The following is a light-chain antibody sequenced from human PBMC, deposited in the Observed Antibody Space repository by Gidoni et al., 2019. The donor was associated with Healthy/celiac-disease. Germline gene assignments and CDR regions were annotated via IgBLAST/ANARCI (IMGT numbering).Light chain of an antibody. Sequence: EIVLTQSPATLSLSPGERATLSCRASQCVSSYLAWYQQKPGQAPRLLIYDASNRATGIPARFSGSGSGTDFTLTISSLEPEDFAVYYCQQRSNWPPGVTFGGXTKVEIK. CDR1: QCVSSY. CDR2: DAS. CDR3: QQRSNWPPGVT. V-gene: IGKV3-11*01. J-gene: IGKJ4*01.